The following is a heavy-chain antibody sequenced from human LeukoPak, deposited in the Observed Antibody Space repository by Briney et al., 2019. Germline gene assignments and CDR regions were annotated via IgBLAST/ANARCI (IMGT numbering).Heavy chain of an antibody. CDR3: ARDLAAAYYYYMDV. CDR2: IYNSGNT. D-gene: IGHD6-13*01. J-gene: IGHJ6*03. CDR1: DGSINSFY. Sequence: SETLSLTCTVSDGSINSFYWSWIRQPAGKGLEWIGRIYNSGNTNYNPSLKSRVTISVDTSKNQFSLKLNSVTAADTAVYYCARDLAAAYYYYMDVWGKGTTVTVSS. V-gene: IGHV4-4*07.